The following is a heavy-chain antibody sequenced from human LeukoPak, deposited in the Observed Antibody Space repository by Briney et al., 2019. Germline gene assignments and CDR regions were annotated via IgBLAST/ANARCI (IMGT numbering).Heavy chain of an antibody. CDR2: INHSGST. D-gene: IGHD2-15*01. CDR1: GGSFSGYY. V-gene: IGHV4-34*01. J-gene: IGHJ5*02. CDR3: ARGLGYCSGGSCYRRASWFDP. Sequence: PSETLSLTCAVYGGSFSGYYWSWIRQPPGKGLEWIGEINHSGSTNYNPSLKSRVTISVDTSKNQFSLKLSSVTAADTAVYYCARGLGYCSGGSCYRRASWFDPWGQGTLVTVSS.